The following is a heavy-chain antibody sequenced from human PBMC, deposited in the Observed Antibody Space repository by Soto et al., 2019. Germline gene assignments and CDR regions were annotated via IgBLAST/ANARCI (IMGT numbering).Heavy chain of an antibody. CDR2: INPNSGGT. CDR3: ARDGGVASVYGMDV. Sequence: ASVKVSCKASGGTFSSYTISWVRQAPGQGLEWLGWINPNSGGTNYAQKFRGRVTLSRDTSISTSYLELGRLTTDDTAVYYCARDGGVASVYGMDVWGQGTTVTVSS. V-gene: IGHV1-2*02. J-gene: IGHJ6*02. CDR1: GGTFSSYT. D-gene: IGHD5-12*01.